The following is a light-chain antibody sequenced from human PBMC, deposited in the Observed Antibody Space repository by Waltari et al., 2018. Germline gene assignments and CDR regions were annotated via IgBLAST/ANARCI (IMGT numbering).Light chain of an antibody. V-gene: IGKV1-33*01. CDR3: QQYDDFPPYI. J-gene: IGKJ2*01. Sequence: DIQMTQSPSSLSASVGDRVTISCQASRDIKNFLNWYQQKPGKAPKLLIYDASNLEIGVPSSFSGRGSGTHFTFTISSLQPEDVATYYCQQYDDFPPYIFGQGTKVDIK. CDR2: DAS. CDR1: RDIKNF.